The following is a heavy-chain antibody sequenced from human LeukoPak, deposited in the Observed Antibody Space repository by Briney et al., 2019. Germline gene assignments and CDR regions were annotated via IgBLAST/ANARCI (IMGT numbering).Heavy chain of an antibody. Sequence: SVKVSCKASGGTFSSYAISWVRQAPGQGLEWMGGIIPIYDTVNYAQNFQGRITITADQSTSTAYMELSSLRSEDTAVYYCARSGFGSGISIDLWGQGTPVTVSS. J-gene: IGHJ5*02. CDR1: GGTFSSYA. CDR3: ARSGFGSGISIDL. D-gene: IGHD3-10*01. V-gene: IGHV1-69*13. CDR2: IIPIYDTV.